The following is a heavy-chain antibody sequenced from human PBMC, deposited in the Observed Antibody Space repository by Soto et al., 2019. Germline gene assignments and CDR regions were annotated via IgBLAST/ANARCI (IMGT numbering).Heavy chain of an antibody. D-gene: IGHD3-22*01. J-gene: IGHJ3*02. CDR3: AKGSYYPFRDAAFDI. V-gene: IGHV3-23*01. CDR2: ISGSGGST. CDR1: GFTFRSYA. Sequence: GGSLRLSCAASGFTFRSYAISWVRQAPGKGLEWVSAISGSGGSTYYADSVKGRFTISRDNSKNTLYLQMNSLRAEDTAVYYCAKGSYYPFRDAAFDIWGQGTMVTVSS.